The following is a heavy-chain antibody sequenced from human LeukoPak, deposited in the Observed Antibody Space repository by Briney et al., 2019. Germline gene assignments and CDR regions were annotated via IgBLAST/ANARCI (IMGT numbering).Heavy chain of an antibody. V-gene: IGHV1-18*01. CDR3: ARDEGEYYDILTGCYPFDY. Sequence: ASVKVSCKASGYTFTSYGISWVRQAPGQGLEWMGWISAYNGNTNYAQKLQGRVTMTTDTSTSTAYMELRSLRSDDTAVYYCARDEGEYYDILTGCYPFDYWGQGTLVTVSS. D-gene: IGHD3-9*01. J-gene: IGHJ4*02. CDR2: ISAYNGNT. CDR1: GYTFTSYG.